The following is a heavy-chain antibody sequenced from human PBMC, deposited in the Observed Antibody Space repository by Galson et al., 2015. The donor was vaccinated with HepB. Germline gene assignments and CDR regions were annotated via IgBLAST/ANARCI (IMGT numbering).Heavy chain of an antibody. CDR3: ASLSGSSWYHGSAFDI. D-gene: IGHD6-13*01. CDR2: IYYSGST. Sequence: ETLSLTCTVSGGSISSSSYYWGWIRQPPGKGLEWIGSIYYSGSTYYNPSLKSRVTISVDTSKNQFSLKLSSVTAADTAVYYCASLSGSSWYHGSAFDIWGQGTMVTVSS. J-gene: IGHJ3*02. CDR1: GGSISSSSYY. V-gene: IGHV4-39*01.